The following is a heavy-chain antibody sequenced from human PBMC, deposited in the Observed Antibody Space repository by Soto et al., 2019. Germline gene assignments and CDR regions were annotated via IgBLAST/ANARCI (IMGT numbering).Heavy chain of an antibody. J-gene: IGHJ4*02. D-gene: IGHD6-13*01. Sequence: QVQLQESGPGLVMPSETLSLTCTVSGDSISGSPYFWGWIRQPPGKTLEWIGSIFYDGYTLYAPSLKSRVAVSGDTSKNQFSLKRTSVAAAVTAICFCARLQAAVPHYWGQGILVTVSS. CDR2: IFYDGYT. V-gene: IGHV4-39*01. CDR1: GDSISGSPYF. CDR3: ARLQAAVPHY.